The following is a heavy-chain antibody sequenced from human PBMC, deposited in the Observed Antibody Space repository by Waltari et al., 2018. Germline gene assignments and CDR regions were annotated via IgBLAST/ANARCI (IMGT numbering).Heavy chain of an antibody. D-gene: IGHD6-19*01. CDR3: AREGSSGWGNDAFDI. CDR2: IYYSGRT. J-gene: IGHJ3*02. Sequence: QLQLQESGPGLVKPSETLSLTCTVSGGSISSSSYYWGWIRQPPGKGLEWIGSIYYSGRTYHNPSLKSRVTISVDTSKNQFSLKLGSVTAADTAVYYCAREGSSGWGNDAFDIWGQGTMVTVSS. CDR1: GGSISSSSYY. V-gene: IGHV4-39*07.